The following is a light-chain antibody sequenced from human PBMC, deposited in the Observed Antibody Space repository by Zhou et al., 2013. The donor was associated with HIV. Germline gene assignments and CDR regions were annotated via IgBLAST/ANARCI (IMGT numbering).Light chain of an antibody. V-gene: IGKV1-27*01. CDR1: QDISYF. CDR3: QQGYSNPPLT. Sequence: DFQMTQSPSSLSASIGDRVTITCRASQDISYFLAWYQQRPGEVPKLLIYGASSLQSGVPSRFSGSGSGTEFTLTINSLQPEDVATYYCQQGYSNPPLTFGGGTTVEIK. J-gene: IGKJ4*01. CDR2: GAS.